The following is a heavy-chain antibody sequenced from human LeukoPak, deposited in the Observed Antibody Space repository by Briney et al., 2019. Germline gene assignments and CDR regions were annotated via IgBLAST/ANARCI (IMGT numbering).Heavy chain of an antibody. Sequence: ASVKVSCKASGDTFTTYAIIWVRQVPGQGLEWMGGIIPMFGTPNYAQRLQGRVTITADKSTKTAYMELRSLRYEDTAVYFCARAGIPGYCTNVTCSNWLDPWGQGTLVTVSS. CDR3: ARAGIPGYCTNVTCSNWLDP. V-gene: IGHV1-69*06. J-gene: IGHJ5*02. CDR1: GDTFTTYA. CDR2: IIPMFGTP. D-gene: IGHD2-8*01.